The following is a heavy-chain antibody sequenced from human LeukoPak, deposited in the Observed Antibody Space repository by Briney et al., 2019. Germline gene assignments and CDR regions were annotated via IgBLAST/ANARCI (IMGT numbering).Heavy chain of an antibody. Sequence: GGSLRLSGAASGFTVSSIYMYRGGSTYYADSVKGRFAVSRDNSKNTLYLQMNSLRADDTAVYYCAGGSLGSGPSSDCCPLDYWGQGTLVTVSS. CDR2: RGGST. V-gene: IGHV3-53*01. D-gene: IGHD2-15*01. CDR3: AGGSLGSGPSSDCCPLDY. J-gene: IGHJ4*02. CDR1: GFTVSSIY.